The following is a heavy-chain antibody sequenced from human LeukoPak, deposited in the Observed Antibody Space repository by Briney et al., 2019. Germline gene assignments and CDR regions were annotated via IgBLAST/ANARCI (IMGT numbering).Heavy chain of an antibody. CDR1: GFTFSSYS. CDR3: ATLPGLYYYGMDV. J-gene: IGHJ6*02. CDR2: ISSSSSYI. V-gene: IGHV3-21*01. Sequence: GGSLRLSCAASGFTFSSYSMNWVRQAPGKGLEWVSSISSSSSYIYYVDSVKGRFTISRDNAKNSLYLQMNSLRAEDTAVYYCATLPGLYYYGMDVWGQGTTVTVSS.